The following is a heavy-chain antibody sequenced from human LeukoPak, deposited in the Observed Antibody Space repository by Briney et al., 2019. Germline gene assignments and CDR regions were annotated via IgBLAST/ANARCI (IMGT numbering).Heavy chain of an antibody. V-gene: IGHV4-39*01. CDR1: GGSISSSSYY. D-gene: IGHD3-22*01. Sequence: PSETLSLTCTVSGGSISSSSYYWGWIRQPPGKGLEWIGSIYYSGSTYYNPSLKSRVTISVDTSKNQFSLKLSSVTAAVTAVYYCARHVGNYYDSSGCFDYWGQGTLVTVSS. CDR3: ARHVGNYYDSSGCFDY. CDR2: IYYSGST. J-gene: IGHJ4*02.